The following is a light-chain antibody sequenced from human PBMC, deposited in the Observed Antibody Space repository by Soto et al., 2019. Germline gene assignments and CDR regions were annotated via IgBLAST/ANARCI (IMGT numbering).Light chain of an antibody. Sequence: DIQMTQSPSSLSASVGDRVTLTCQASHDIFNYLHWYQQKPGKAPQVLIYDASNLETGAPSRVSGSGSGTNFTLTISRLQPEDFATYYCQHYDNFRVTFGPGTKVDI. CDR2: DAS. CDR3: QHYDNFRVT. J-gene: IGKJ3*01. CDR1: HDIFNY. V-gene: IGKV1-33*01.